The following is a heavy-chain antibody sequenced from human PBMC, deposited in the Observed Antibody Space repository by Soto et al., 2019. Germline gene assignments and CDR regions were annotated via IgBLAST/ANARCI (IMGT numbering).Heavy chain of an antibody. V-gene: IGHV1-46*03. D-gene: IGHD2-21*01. J-gene: IGHJ4*02. CDR3: GRESIPRSPPKN. Sequence: QVQLVQSGAEVKKPGASVTVSCKASGYTFTSFYIHWVRQAPGQGLEWMGIVNPSGGSTTYAQKFQGRVTMTRDTATGPPYLELSRLGSEDPAVYYCGRESIPRSPPKNWGQGTLVTVSS. CDR2: VNPSGGST. CDR1: GYTFTSFY.